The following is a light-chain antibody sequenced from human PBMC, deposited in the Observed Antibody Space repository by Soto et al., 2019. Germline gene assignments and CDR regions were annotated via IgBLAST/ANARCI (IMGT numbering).Light chain of an antibody. CDR1: QSVGSY. Sequence: EIVLTQSPATLSLSPGERATLSCRASQSVGSYLAWYQQKPGQAPRLLIYDASNRATGIPARFSGSGSGTDFTLTISSLEPEDFAVYYCQQRSNWPQVTFGGGTKVDIK. CDR2: DAS. J-gene: IGKJ4*01. CDR3: QQRSNWPQVT. V-gene: IGKV3-11*01.